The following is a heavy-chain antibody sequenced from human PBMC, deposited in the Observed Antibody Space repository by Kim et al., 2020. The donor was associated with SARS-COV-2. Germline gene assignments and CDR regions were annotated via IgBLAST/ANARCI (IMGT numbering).Heavy chain of an antibody. V-gene: IGHV3-74*01. CDR3: VRSAAAFDY. CDR1: GFSLSGYW. D-gene: IGHD6-13*01. CDR2: IRGDGSGT. Sequence: GGSLRLSCAASGFSLSGYWMHWVRQAPGKGLVWVSRIRGDGSGTVYADSVKGRFNISRDNAKNMLYLQMNSLRADDAAVYFCVRSAAAFDYWGQGTLVSVSS. J-gene: IGHJ4*02.